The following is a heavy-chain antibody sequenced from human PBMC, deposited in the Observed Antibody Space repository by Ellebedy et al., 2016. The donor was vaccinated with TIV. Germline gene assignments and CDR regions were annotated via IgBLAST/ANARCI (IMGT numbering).Heavy chain of an antibody. CDR3: VRDLSTVGPIFFDY. Sequence: AASVKVSCKASGYTFISFGISWVRQDPGQGLEWLVWFSDYNEKTNYYAQKFQGRVTMTTDTSTSTAYLELRSLRSDDTAVYYCVRDLSTVGPIFFDYWGQGTLVTVSS. D-gene: IGHD1-26*01. V-gene: IGHV1-18*01. CDR1: GYTFISFG. J-gene: IGHJ4*02. CDR2: FSDYNEKT.